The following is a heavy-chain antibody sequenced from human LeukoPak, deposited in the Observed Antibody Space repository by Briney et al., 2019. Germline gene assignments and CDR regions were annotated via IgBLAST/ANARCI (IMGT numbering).Heavy chain of an antibody. D-gene: IGHD1-26*01. J-gene: IGHJ3*02. CDR2: ISSSSSYI. V-gene: IGHV3-21*01. Sequence: GGSLRLSCAASGFTFSSYSMNWVRRAPGKGLECVSSISSSSSYIYYADAVKDRFTISRDNAKNSLHLQLKRLRVEATAVYYCARDKVGAPGDVFDIWGREKMVTVYS. CDR3: ARDKVGAPGDVFDI. CDR1: GFTFSSYS.